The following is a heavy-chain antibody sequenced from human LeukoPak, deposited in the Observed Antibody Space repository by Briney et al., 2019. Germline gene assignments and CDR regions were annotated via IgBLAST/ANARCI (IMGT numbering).Heavy chain of an antibody. Sequence: PSETLSLTCAVYGGSFSGYYWSWIRQPPGKGLEWIGYIYYSGSTNYNPSLKSRVTISVDTSKNQFPLKLSSVTAADTAVYYCASTNPEYYYDSSGYYYGWNAFDIWGQGTMVTVSS. J-gene: IGHJ3*02. D-gene: IGHD3-22*01. CDR2: IYYSGST. V-gene: IGHV4-59*08. CDR3: ASTNPEYYYDSSGYYYGWNAFDI. CDR1: GGSFSGYY.